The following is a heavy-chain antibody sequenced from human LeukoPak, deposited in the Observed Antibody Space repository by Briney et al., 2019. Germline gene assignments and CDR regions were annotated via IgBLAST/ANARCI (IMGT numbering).Heavy chain of an antibody. V-gene: IGHV4-31*03. CDR1: GGSISSGGYY. CDR3: ARGDRDGAFDI. Sequence: SETLSLTCTVSGGSISSGGYYWSCIRQHPGKGLECIGYIYYSGSTYYNPSLKSRVTISVDTFKNQFSLKLSSVTAADTAVYYCARGDRDGAFDIWGQGTMVTVSS. J-gene: IGHJ3*02. D-gene: IGHD5-24*01. CDR2: IYYSGST.